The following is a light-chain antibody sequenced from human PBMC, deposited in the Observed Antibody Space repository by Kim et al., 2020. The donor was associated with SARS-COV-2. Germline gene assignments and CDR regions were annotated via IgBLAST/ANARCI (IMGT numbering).Light chain of an antibody. Sequence: VSPGQTASIACYGDKLGDKYACWYQQKPGQSPVLVIYQDSKRPSGIPERFSGSNSGNTATLTIGGTQAMDEADYYCQAWDSSTEVVFGGGTQLTVL. CDR2: QDS. CDR1: KLGDKY. V-gene: IGLV3-1*01. J-gene: IGLJ2*01. CDR3: QAWDSSTEVV.